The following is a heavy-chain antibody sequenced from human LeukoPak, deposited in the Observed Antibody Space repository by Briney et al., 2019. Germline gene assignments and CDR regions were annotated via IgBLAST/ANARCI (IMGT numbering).Heavy chain of an antibody. J-gene: IGHJ4*02. V-gene: IGHV3-33*08. Sequence: GGSLRLSCAASGFTFSSYGMHWVRQAPGKGLEWVAVIWYDGSNKYYADSVKGRFTISRDNSKNTLYLQMNSLRAEDTAVYYCAREGARGIAVAGPTQNFDYWGQGTLVTVSS. CDR2: IWYDGSNK. CDR3: AREGARGIAVAGPTQNFDY. CDR1: GFTFSSYG. D-gene: IGHD6-19*01.